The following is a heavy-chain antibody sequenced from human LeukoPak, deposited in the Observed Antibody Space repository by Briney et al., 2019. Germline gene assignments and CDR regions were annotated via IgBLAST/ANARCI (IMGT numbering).Heavy chain of an antibody. Sequence: PSETLSLTCTVSGGSISSYYWSWIRQPPGKGLEWIGYIYYSGSTNYNPSLKSRVTISVDTSKNQFSLKLSSVTAADTAVYYCARGTGPSYYFDYWGQGTLVTVSS. CDR3: ARGTGPSYYFDY. CDR2: IYYSGST. CDR1: GGSISSYY. D-gene: IGHD7-27*01. V-gene: IGHV4-59*01. J-gene: IGHJ4*02.